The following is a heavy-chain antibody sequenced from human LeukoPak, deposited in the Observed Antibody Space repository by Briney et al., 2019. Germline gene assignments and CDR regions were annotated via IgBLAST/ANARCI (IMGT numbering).Heavy chain of an antibody. CDR3: ARNGLGLHY. J-gene: IGHJ4*02. CDR1: GFTFINYD. Sequence: GGSLRLSCAASGFTFINYDFVWVRQAPGKGLEWVSYISTSGRHTQYSDSVRGRFTISRDNGGNTLFLQMSSLRADDTAVYYCARNGLGLHYWDQGTLVAVSS. V-gene: IGHV3-48*03. D-gene: IGHD3-16*01. CDR2: ISTSGRHT.